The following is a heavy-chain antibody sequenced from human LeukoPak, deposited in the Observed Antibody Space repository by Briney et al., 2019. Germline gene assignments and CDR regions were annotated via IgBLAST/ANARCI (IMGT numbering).Heavy chain of an antibody. CDR2: IYYSGST. Sequence: PSETLSLTCTVSGGSISSYYWSWIRQPPGKGLEWIGYIYYSGSTNYNPSLKSRVTISVDTSKNQFSLKLSSVTAADTAVYYCARAKYNDFWSGYNDNWFDPWGQGTLVTVSS. V-gene: IGHV4-59*01. J-gene: IGHJ5*02. D-gene: IGHD3-3*01. CDR3: ARAKYNDFWSGYNDNWFDP. CDR1: GGSISSYY.